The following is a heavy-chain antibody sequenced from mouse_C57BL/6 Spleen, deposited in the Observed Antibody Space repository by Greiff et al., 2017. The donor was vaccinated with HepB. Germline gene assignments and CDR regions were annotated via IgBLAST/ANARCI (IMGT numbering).Heavy chain of an antibody. CDR3: ARDYYGDY. V-gene: IGHV1-66*01. J-gene: IGHJ2*01. D-gene: IGHD1-1*01. CDR1: GYSFTSYY. Sequence: VQGVESGPELVKPGASVKISCKASGYSFTSYYIHWVKQRPGQGLEWIGWIYPGSGNTKYNEKFKGKATLTADTSSSTAYMQLSSLTSEDSAVYYCARDYYGDYWGQGTTLTVSS. CDR2: IYPGSGNT.